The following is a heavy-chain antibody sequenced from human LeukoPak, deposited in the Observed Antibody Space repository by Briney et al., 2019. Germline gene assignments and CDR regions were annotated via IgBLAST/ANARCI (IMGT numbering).Heavy chain of an antibody. V-gene: IGHV3-7*01. J-gene: IGHJ4*02. Sequence: GGSLRLSCAASEFTFSSYWMSWVRQASGKGLEWVANIKQDGGQIYYLESVKGRFTVSRDNAKNSLYLQMNSLRAEDTAVYYCARLGARQMLEYWGQGTLVTVTS. CDR3: ARLGARQMLEY. D-gene: IGHD4-17*01. CDR1: EFTFSSYW. CDR2: IKQDGGQI.